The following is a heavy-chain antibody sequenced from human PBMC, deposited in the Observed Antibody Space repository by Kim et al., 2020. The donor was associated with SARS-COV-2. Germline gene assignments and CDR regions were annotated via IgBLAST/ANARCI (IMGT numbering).Heavy chain of an antibody. Sequence: STYYSPTLKSRVTISVDTSKNQFSLKLSSVTAADTAVYYCARTAGDAFDIWGQGTMVTVSS. V-gene: IGHV4-39*07. D-gene: IGHD3-10*01. CDR2: ST. CDR3: ARTAGDAFDI. J-gene: IGHJ3*02.